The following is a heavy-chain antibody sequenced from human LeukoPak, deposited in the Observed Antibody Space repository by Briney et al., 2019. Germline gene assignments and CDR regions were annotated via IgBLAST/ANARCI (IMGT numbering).Heavy chain of an antibody. CDR3: ARHRERDILTGHPNNWFDP. Sequence: RGESLKISCKGSGYSFTSYWISWVRQMPGKGLEWMGRIDPSDSYTNYSPSFQGHVTISADKSISTAYLQWSSLKASDTAMYYCARHRERDILTGHPNNWFDPWGQGTLVTVSS. V-gene: IGHV5-10-1*01. D-gene: IGHD3-9*01. J-gene: IGHJ5*02. CDR2: IDPSDSYT. CDR1: GYSFTSYW.